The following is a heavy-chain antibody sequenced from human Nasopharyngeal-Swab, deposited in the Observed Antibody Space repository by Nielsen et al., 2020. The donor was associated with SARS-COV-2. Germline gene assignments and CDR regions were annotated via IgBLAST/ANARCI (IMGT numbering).Heavy chain of an antibody. CDR1: GFTFSSYG. J-gene: IGHJ3*02. D-gene: IGHD3-9*01. CDR2: IRYDGSNK. V-gene: IGHV3-30*02. CDR3: AKKLENILRYFDWLLDAFDI. Sequence: GGSLRLSCAASGFTFSSYGMHWVRQAPGKGLEWVAFIRYDGSNKYYADSVKGRFTISRDNSKNTLYLQMNSLRAEDTAVYYCAKKLENILRYFDWLLDAFDIWGQGTMVTVSS.